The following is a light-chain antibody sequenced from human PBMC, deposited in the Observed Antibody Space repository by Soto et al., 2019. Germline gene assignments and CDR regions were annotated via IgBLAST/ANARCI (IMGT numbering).Light chain of an antibody. CDR1: SNDVGSYNL. V-gene: IGLV2-14*02. J-gene: IGLJ2*01. CDR2: EGS. Sequence: QSALTQSASVSGSPGQSITISCTGTSNDVGSYNLVSWYQQYPGKAPKLMIYEGSKRPSGVSNRFSGSKSGSTASLTISGLQAEDEANYYCSSYTTRSTVIFGGGTKLTVL. CDR3: SSYTTRSTVI.